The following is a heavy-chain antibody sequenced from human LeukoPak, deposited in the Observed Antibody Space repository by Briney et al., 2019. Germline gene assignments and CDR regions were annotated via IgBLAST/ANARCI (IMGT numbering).Heavy chain of an antibody. CDR1: GGTFSSYA. CDR3: ARYKSGMTPDFWSGYGMDV. CDR2: IIPIFGTA. J-gene: IGHJ6*02. Sequence: SVKVSCKASGGTFSSYAISWVRQAPGQGLEWMGGIIPIFGTANYAQKFQGRVTITADESTSTAYMELSSLRSEDTAVYYCARYKSGMTPDFWSGYGMDVWGQGTTVTVSS. D-gene: IGHD3-3*01. V-gene: IGHV1-69*13.